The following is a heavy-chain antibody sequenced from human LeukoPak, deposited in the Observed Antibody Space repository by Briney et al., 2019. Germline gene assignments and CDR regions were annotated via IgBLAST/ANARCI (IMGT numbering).Heavy chain of an antibody. D-gene: IGHD3-3*01. J-gene: IGHJ4*02. CDR3: ARGRGSDFWSASNI. CDR1: GYSINSGYY. V-gene: IGHV4-38-2*01. CDR2: IYHSGST. Sequence: SETLSLTCAVSGYSINSGYYWVRIRQPPGKGLEWIGTIYHSGSTYHNPSLKSRVTISVDTSKNQFSLKLTSVTAADTAVYYCARGRGSDFWSASNIWGQGTLVTVSS.